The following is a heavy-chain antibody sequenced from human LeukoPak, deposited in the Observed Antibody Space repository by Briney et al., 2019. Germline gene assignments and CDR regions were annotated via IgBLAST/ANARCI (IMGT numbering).Heavy chain of an antibody. CDR2: IKQDGSEK. Sequence: GGSLRLSCAASGFTFSSYWMSWVRQAPGKGLEWVANIKQDGSEKYYVDSVKGRLTISRDNAKNSLYLQMNSLRAEDTAVYYCARGSYYDSSGYYYLPPFAEYFQHWGQGTLVTVSS. J-gene: IGHJ1*01. D-gene: IGHD3-22*01. CDR3: ARGSYYDSSGYYYLPPFAEYFQH. CDR1: GFTFSSYW. V-gene: IGHV3-7*01.